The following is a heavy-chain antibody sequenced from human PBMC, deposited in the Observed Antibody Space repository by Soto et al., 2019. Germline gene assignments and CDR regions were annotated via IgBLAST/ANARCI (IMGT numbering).Heavy chain of an antibody. Sequence: QVQLVQSGAEVKKPGASVRVSCKTSGYTFTNYDIMWVRRVAGQGLEWMGWVNPNSGNTGYAQKFQDRVTMTRDRSISTAYMELRSLTYEDTAVYYCARGRRANFAPWGQGTLVTVSS. CDR1: GYTFTNYD. J-gene: IGHJ5*02. CDR3: ARGRRANFAP. D-gene: IGHD6-25*01. V-gene: IGHV1-8*01. CDR2: VNPNSGNT.